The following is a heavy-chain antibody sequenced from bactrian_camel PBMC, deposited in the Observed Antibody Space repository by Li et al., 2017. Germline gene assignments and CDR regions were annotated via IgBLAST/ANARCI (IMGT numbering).Heavy chain of an antibody. J-gene: IGHJ4*01. Sequence: QLVESGGGLVQPGGSLRLSCAASGFTFSDYWMYWVRQAPGKGLEWVSTSGGMTSEYADSVKGRFTISRDNAKNTVYLQMNSLGPEDTGVYYCAADSACPDYGDYEEDEVIGIDHFSYNYWGQGTQVTVS. CDR1: GFTFSDYW. D-gene: IGHD4*01. V-gene: IGHV3S25*01. CDR3: AADSACPDYGDYEEDEVIGIDHFSYNY. CDR2: TSGGMTS.